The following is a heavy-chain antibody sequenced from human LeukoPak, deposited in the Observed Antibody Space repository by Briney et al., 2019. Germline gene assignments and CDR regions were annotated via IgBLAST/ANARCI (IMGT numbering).Heavy chain of an antibody. Sequence: SETLSLTCTVSGGSISSRNYYWGWVRQSPGKGLEWVGSIYYTETTYYNPSLESRVTISVDASKNQFSLKLRSVTAADTAQYYCARQISDYYYYYMDVWGTGTTVTVSS. CDR2: IYYTETT. CDR1: GGSISSRNYY. V-gene: IGHV4-39*01. J-gene: IGHJ6*03. CDR3: ARQISDYYYYYMDV. D-gene: IGHD6-19*01.